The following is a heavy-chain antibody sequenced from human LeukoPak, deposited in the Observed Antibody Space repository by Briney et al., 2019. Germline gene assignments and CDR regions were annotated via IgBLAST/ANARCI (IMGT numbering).Heavy chain of an antibody. D-gene: IGHD2-21*02. J-gene: IGHJ6*02. CDR1: GFTFSSYA. V-gene: IGHV3-30-3*01. CDR2: ISYDGNNK. CDR3: ARDQGVVTATPRREAKEL. Sequence: GGSLRLSCAASAASGFTFSSYAFHWVRQAPGKGLEWVAVISYDGNNKYYADSVRGRFTISRDNAKNSLYLQMNSLRAEDTAGYYWARDQGVVTATPRREAKELWGQGTT.